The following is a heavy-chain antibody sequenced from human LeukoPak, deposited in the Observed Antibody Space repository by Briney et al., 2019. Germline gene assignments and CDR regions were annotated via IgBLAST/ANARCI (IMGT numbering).Heavy chain of an antibody. CDR3: ARDVSYIRPPNYYYYGMGV. CDR1: GFTFDDYA. D-gene: IGHD1-26*01. CDR2: ISWNSGSI. V-gene: IGHV3-9*01. Sequence: GGSLRLSCAASGFTFDDYAMHWVRQAPGKGLEWVSGISWNSGSIGCADSVKGRFTISRDNAKNSLYLQMNSLRAEDTALYYCARDVSYIRPPNYYYYGMGVWGQGTTVTVSS. J-gene: IGHJ6*02.